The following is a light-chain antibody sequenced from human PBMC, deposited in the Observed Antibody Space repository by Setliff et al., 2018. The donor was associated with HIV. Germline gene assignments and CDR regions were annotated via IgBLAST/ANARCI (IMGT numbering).Light chain of an antibody. CDR2: DVS. CDR1: SSDVGGYNF. V-gene: IGLV2-14*03. CDR3: NSYTNANTLGV. J-gene: IGLJ1*01. Sequence: QSALTQPVSVTGSPGPSITISCTGTSSDVGGYNFVAWYQQHPGQAPKLLIYDVSNRPSGVSNRFSGSNAGNTASLTISGLQAEDEADYYCNSYTNANTLGVFGTGTKVTVL.